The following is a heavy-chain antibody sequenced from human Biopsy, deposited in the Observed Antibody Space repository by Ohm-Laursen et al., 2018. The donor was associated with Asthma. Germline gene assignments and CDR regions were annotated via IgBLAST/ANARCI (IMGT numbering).Heavy chain of an antibody. D-gene: IGHD6-13*01. J-gene: IGHJ5*02. Sequence: LSLTCAASGFTFGDYCMSWVRQVPGQGLEWVANIKHDGSEKNHVDSLKGRFTISRDNAKNLLFLQMNSLRAEDTAVYYCARGQKSAGDRWFDPWGQGALVTVSS. CDR3: ARGQKSAGDRWFDP. CDR1: GFTFGDYC. V-gene: IGHV3-7*03. CDR2: IKHDGSEK.